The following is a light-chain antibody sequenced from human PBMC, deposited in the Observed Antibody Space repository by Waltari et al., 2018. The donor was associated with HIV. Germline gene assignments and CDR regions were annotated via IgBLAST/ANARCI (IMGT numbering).Light chain of an antibody. CDR3: ASRDDSLNGPV. V-gene: IGLV1-44*01. CDR1: SPNIGGTT. Sequence: QSVLTQPPSASGTPGQRVTISCSGTSPNIGGTTVNWYQHLPGTAPKLLIYSNHQRPSGVPDRFSGSKSGTSASLAISGRQSEDEADYYCASRDDSLNGPVFGRGTKLTVL. J-gene: IGLJ2*01. CDR2: SNH.